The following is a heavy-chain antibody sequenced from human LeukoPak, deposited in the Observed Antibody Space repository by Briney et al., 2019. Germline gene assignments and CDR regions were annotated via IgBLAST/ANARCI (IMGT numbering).Heavy chain of an antibody. CDR3: ARIWFGELLSPCCWFDP. V-gene: IGHV1-2*02. D-gene: IGHD3-10*01. Sequence: VASVKVSCKASGYTFTGYYMHWVRQAPGQGLEWMGWINPNSGGTNYAQKFQGRVTMTRDTSISTAYMELSRLRSDDTAVYYCARIWFGELLSPCCWFDPWGQGTLVTVSS. CDR2: INPNSGGT. J-gene: IGHJ5*02. CDR1: GYTFTGYY.